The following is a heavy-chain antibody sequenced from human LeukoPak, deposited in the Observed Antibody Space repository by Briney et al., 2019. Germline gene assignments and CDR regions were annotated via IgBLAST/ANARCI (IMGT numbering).Heavy chain of an antibody. D-gene: IGHD5-24*01. CDR2: ISETGGTI. V-gene: IGHV3-23*01. CDR3: AREMTIITYSFDS. CDR1: GFTFSNYA. J-gene: IGHJ4*02. Sequence: GGSLRLSCAPSGFTFSNYAMSWVRQAPGKGLEWVSAISETGGTIHYADSVRGRFIIPRDNSKNTLYLQMNSLRAEDTAVYYCAREMTIITYSFDSWGQGTLVTVSS.